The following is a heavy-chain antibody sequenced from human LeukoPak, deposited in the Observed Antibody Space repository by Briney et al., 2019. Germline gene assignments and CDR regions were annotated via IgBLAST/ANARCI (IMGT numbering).Heavy chain of an antibody. V-gene: IGHV3-7*01. Sequence: GGSLRLSCAASGFTFSRYWMSWVRQAPGKGLEWVANIKQDGSEKYYVGSVRGRFTISRDNAKNSLYLQMNSLRVEDTAVYYCARERLIVPTNQYYFDYWGQGNLVTVSS. CDR3: ARERLIVPTNQYYFDY. CDR1: GFTFSRYW. CDR2: IKQDGSEK. D-gene: IGHD5-12*01. J-gene: IGHJ4*02.